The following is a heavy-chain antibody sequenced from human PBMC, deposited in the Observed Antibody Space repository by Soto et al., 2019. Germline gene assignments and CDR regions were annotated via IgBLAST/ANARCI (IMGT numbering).Heavy chain of an antibody. Sequence: QVQLVQSGAEVKKPGSSVKVSCKASGGTFSSYAISWVRQAPGQGLEWMGGFIPMFNRPHSARKFQGRVTITADESTRTACMDLSSLRSEDTAVDYCARGQSQHVSNYYFALDVWGQGTTVTVSS. V-gene: IGHV1-69*01. CDR3: ARGQSQHVSNYYFALDV. CDR2: FIPMFNRP. CDR1: GGTFSSYA. J-gene: IGHJ6*02.